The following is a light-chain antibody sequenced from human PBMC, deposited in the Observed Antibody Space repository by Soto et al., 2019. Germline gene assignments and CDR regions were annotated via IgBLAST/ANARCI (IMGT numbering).Light chain of an antibody. J-gene: IGKJ1*01. CDR3: QPYNNWPPGG. CDR2: GAS. Sequence: EIVMTQSPATLSVSPGERATLSCRASQSVSSNLAWYQQKPGQAPRLLIYGASTRATGIPARFSGSGSGTEFTLTISSLQSEDFAVYYCQPYNNWPPGGFGRGTKVEIK. CDR1: QSVSSN. V-gene: IGKV3-15*01.